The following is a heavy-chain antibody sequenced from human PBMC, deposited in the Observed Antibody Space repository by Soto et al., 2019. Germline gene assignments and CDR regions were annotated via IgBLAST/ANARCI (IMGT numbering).Heavy chain of an antibody. V-gene: IGHV3-20*04. D-gene: IGHD3-22*01. CDR2: INRHGDST. J-gene: IGHJ4*02. Sequence: PGGSLRLSCAASGFGFDEYGMSWVRQGPGKGLEWVSGINRHGDSTGYADSVKGRFTISRDNSKNTLYLQMNSLRAEDTAVYYCAKLAITMIVVVTETDYWGQGTLVTVSS. CDR1: GFGFDEYG. CDR3: AKLAITMIVVVTETDY.